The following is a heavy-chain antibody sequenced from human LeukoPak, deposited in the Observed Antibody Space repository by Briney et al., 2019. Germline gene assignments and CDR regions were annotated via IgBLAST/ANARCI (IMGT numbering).Heavy chain of an antibody. CDR3: ARSRGWLQSHPLGY. CDR2: IHHSGST. Sequence: PSETLSLTCTVSGDFITAYYWSWIRQPPGKGLEWIGEIHHSGSTKYNPSLKSRVTISVHTSKNQFSLKLSSVTAADTAVYYCARSRGWLQSHPLGYWGQGTLVAVSS. V-gene: IGHV4-34*01. D-gene: IGHD5-24*01. CDR1: GDFITAYY. J-gene: IGHJ4*02.